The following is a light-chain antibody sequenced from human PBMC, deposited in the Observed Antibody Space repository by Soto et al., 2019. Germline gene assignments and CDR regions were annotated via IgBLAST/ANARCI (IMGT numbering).Light chain of an antibody. J-gene: IGKJ5*01. CDR2: GAS. V-gene: IGKV3-20*01. CDR3: QQYGSSPIT. CDR1: QSVSSN. Sequence: EIVMTQSPATLSVSPGERATLSCRASQSVSSNLAWYQQKPGQAPRLLIYGASSRATGIPDRFSGSGSGTDFTLTISGLEPKDFAVYYCQQYGSSPITFGQGTRLEIK.